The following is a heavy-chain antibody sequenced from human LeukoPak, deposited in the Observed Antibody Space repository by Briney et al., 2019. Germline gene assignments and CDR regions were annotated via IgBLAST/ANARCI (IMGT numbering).Heavy chain of an antibody. CDR1: GGSISSHY. Sequence: SETLSLTCTVSGGSISSHYWSWIRQPPGKGLEWIGYIYYSGSTNYNPSLKSRVTISVDTSKNQFSLKLSSVTAADTAVYYYARSPPYCGGDCPFDPWGQGTMVTVSS. V-gene: IGHV4-59*11. CDR2: IYYSGST. CDR3: ARSPPYCGGDCPFDP. J-gene: IGHJ3*01. D-gene: IGHD2-21*02.